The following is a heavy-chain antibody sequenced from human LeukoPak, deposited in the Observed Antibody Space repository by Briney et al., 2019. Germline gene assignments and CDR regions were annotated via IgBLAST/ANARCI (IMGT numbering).Heavy chain of an antibody. CDR1: GFTIGNYR. CDR3: ARDRDLYYFDF. CDR2: ITSSSSDI. D-gene: IGHD3-10*01. Sequence: GGSLRLSCAASGFTIGNYRMNWVRQAPGKGLEWVSSITSSSSDIYYADSVKGRFTISRDNAKNSLYLQMNSLRAEDTAVYFCARDRDLYYFDFWGQGTLVTVSS. J-gene: IGHJ4*02. V-gene: IGHV3-21*01.